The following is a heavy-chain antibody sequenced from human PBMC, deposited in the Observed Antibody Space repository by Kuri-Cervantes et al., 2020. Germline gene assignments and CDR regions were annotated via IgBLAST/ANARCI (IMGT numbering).Heavy chain of an antibody. CDR1: GFTFSSYW. D-gene: IGHD2-2*01. J-gene: IGHJ4*02. Sequence: GESLKISCAASGFTFSSYWMSWVRQAPGKGLEWVANIKQDGSEKYYVDSVKGRFTISRDNAKNSLYLQMNSLRAEDTAVYYCARVFSPAAIDYRGQGTQVTVSS. CDR2: IKQDGSEK. V-gene: IGHV3-7*03. CDR3: ARVFSPAAIDY.